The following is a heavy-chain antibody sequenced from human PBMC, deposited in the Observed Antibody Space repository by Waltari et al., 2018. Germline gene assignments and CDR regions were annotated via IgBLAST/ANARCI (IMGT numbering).Heavy chain of an antibody. Sequence: QVQLQESGPGLVKPSQTLSLTCTVSGGSISSGSYYWSWIRQPAGKGLEWIGRIYTSGSTNYNPSLKSRVTISVDTSKNQFSLKLSPVTAADTAVYYCARDDKQQLVINYMDVWGKGTTVTVSS. J-gene: IGHJ6*03. V-gene: IGHV4-61*02. CDR3: ARDDKQQLVINYMDV. CDR1: GGSISSGSYY. D-gene: IGHD6-13*01. CDR2: IYTSGST.